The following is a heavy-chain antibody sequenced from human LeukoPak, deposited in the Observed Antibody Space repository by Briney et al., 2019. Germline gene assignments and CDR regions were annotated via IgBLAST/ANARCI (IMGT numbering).Heavy chain of an antibody. J-gene: IGHJ3*02. CDR1: GFSLSSNW. V-gene: IGHV3-33*08. CDR3: ARALSLSTMVRGVILNAFDI. Sequence: GGSLRLSCAASGFSLSSNWMTWVRQAPGKGLEWVAVIWYDGSNKYYADSVKGRFTISRDNAKNTLYLQMNSLRAEDTAVYYCARALSLSTMVRGVILNAFDIWGQGTMVTVSS. D-gene: IGHD3-10*01. CDR2: IWYDGSNK.